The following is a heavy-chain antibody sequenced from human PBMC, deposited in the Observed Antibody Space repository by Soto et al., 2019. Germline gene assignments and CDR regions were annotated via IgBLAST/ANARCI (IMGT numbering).Heavy chain of an antibody. CDR1: GFAFSSYW. J-gene: IGHJ4*02. V-gene: IGHV3-74*01. CDR3: VSPGARGATAYSNYAFDY. CDR2: INSDGSSL. D-gene: IGHD4-4*01. Sequence: EVQLVESGGGLVQPGGSLRLSCAASGFAFSSYWMHWVRQAPGKGLVWVSHINSDGSSLAYADSVKGRFTISRDNAQHTLYLQLNSLSAEDTAVSYCVSPGARGATAYSNYAFDYWGQGTLVTVSS.